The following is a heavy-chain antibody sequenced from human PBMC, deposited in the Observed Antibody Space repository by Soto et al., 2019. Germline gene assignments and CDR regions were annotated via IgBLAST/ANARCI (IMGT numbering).Heavy chain of an antibody. D-gene: IGHD3-10*01. CDR3: ARHRAWFGELFFDY. J-gene: IGHJ4*02. V-gene: IGHV4-59*08. CDR2: IYYSGST. CDR1: GGSISSYY. Sequence: PSETLSLTCTVSGGSISSYYWSWIRQPPGKGLEWIGYIYYSGSTNYNPSLKSRVTISVDTSKNQFSLKLSSVTAADTAVYYCARHRAWFGELFFDYWGQGTLVTVSS.